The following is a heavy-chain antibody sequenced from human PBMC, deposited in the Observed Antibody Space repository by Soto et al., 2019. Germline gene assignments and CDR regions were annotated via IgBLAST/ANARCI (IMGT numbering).Heavy chain of an antibody. CDR1: GFTFSSYG. V-gene: IGHV3-30*03. CDR3: ACMTTPIFDY. Sequence: QVQLVESGGGVVQPGRSLRLSCAASGFTFSSYGMHWVRQAPGKGLEWVAVISYDGSNKYYADSVKGRFTISRDNSKNPRYLQMNRLRAEDTDVYDCACMTTPIFDYWGQGTLVTVSS. CDR2: ISYDGSNK. J-gene: IGHJ4*02. D-gene: IGHD4-17*01.